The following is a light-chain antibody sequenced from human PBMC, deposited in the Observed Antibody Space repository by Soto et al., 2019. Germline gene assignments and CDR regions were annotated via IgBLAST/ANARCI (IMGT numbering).Light chain of an antibody. CDR2: QVS. CDR3: GSFTSSSTWV. V-gene: IGLV2-14*01. CDR1: SSDVGGYKY. J-gene: IGLJ3*02. Sequence: QSALTQPASVSGSPGQSITLSCTGTSSDVGGYKYVSWYQQHPGKAPKLMISQVSNRPSGVSDRFSGSKSSNTASLTISGLQAEDEADYYCGSFTSSSTWVFGGGTQLTVL.